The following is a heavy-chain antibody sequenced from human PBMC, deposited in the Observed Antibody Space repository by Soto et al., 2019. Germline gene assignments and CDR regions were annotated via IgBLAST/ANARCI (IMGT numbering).Heavy chain of an antibody. J-gene: IGHJ6*02. CDR1: GGSISSYY. D-gene: IGHD4-17*01. Sequence: SETLSLTCTVSGGSISSYYWSWIRQPPGKGLEWIGEINHSGSTNYNPSLKSRVTISVDTSKNQFSLKLSSVTAADTAVYYCARVRGTTVPTVYYYGMDVWGQGTTVTVSS. CDR2: INHSGST. CDR3: ARVRGTTVPTVYYYGMDV. V-gene: IGHV4-34*01.